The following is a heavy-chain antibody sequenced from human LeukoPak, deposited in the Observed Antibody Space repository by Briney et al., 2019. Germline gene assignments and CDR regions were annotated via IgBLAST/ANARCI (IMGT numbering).Heavy chain of an antibody. D-gene: IGHD5-12*01. J-gene: IGHJ3*02. CDR1: GYSFTTYW. CDR2: IYPGDSDT. Sequence: GESLKISCKASGYSFTTYWIGWVRQMPGKGLEWIGTIYPGDSDTRYSPSFQGQVTISADKSISTAYLQWSSLKASDTAMYYCARPGYSGYDLGAFDIWGQGTMVTVSS. V-gene: IGHV5-51*01. CDR3: ARPGYSGYDLGAFDI.